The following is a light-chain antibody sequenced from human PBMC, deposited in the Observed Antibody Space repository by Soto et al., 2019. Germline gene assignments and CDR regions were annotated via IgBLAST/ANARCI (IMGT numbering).Light chain of an antibody. CDR3: SAWDDSLNGVV. Sequence: QSVLTQPASASGTPGQRVTISCSGRSSSIGSDTVTWYQQLPGTAPKLLIYTNNQRPSGVPDRFSGSKSGTSASLAISGLQSEDEADYYCSAWDDSLNGVVFGGGTKLTVL. V-gene: IGLV1-44*01. J-gene: IGLJ2*01. CDR1: SSSIGSDT. CDR2: TNN.